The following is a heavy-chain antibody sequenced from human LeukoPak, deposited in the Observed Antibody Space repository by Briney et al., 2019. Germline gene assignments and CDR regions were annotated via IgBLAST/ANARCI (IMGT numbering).Heavy chain of an antibody. V-gene: IGHV1-8*02. J-gene: IGHJ4*02. CDR3: AIEVDCSSTSCYLDF. CDR1: GYTFTGYY. CDR2: MNPNSGNT. D-gene: IGHD2-2*01. Sequence: GASVKVSCKASGYTFTGYYMHWVRQATGQGLEWMGWMNPNSGNTGYAQKFQGRVTMTRNTSISTAYMELSSLRSEDTAVYYCAIEVDCSSTSCYLDFGGQGTLVTVSS.